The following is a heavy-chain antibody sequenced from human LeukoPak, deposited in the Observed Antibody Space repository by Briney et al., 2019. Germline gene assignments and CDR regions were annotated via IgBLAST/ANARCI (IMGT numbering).Heavy chain of an antibody. CDR1: GFTVSSNY. D-gene: IGHD6-13*01. Sequence: GGSLRLSCAASGFTVSSNYMSWVRQAPGKGLEWVSVIYSGGSTYYADSVKGRFTISRDNSKNTLYLQMNSLRVEDTAVYYCARDSSSIAAAGEFDPWGQGTLVTVSS. CDR3: ARDSSSIAAAGEFDP. J-gene: IGHJ5*02. CDR2: IYSGGST. V-gene: IGHV3-66*02.